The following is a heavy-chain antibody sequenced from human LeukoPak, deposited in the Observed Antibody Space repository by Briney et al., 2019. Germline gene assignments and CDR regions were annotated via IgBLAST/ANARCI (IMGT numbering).Heavy chain of an antibody. V-gene: IGHV3-72*01. J-gene: IGHJ4*02. CDR1: GFILSDHY. CDR3: TRDESAL. Sequence: GGSLRLSCAASGFILSDHYVDWVRQAPGKGLEWVVRSRNKANSYSTEYAASVRGRFTVSRDLLKNSVYLQMNSLKTEATAMYYCTRDESALWGQGTLVTVSS. CDR2: SRNKANSYST.